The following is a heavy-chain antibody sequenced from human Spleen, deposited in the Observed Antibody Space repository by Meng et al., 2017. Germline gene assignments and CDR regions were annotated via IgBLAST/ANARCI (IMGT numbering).Heavy chain of an antibody. Sequence: GESLKISCEGSGFTFSNAWMTWVRQVPGKRLEWVGRIKSKPDGGTTDYAAPVKGRFTISRDDSKNTLYLQMNSLKTEDTAVYYCTTGTDYSRYYYYYGMDVWGQGTTVTVSS. J-gene: IGHJ6*02. CDR1: GFTFSNAW. CDR3: TTGTDYSRYYYYYGMDV. D-gene: IGHD4-11*01. V-gene: IGHV3-15*01. CDR2: IKSKPDGGTT.